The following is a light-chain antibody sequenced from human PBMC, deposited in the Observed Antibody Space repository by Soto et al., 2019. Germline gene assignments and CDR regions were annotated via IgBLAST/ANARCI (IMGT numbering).Light chain of an antibody. J-gene: IGLJ1*01. Sequence: QSVLTQPASVSGSPGQSITISCTGTSSDVGGYNYVSWYQQYPGKAPKVMIYDVNNRPSGVSNRFSGSKSGNTASLTISGLQAEDEADYYCSSYTSSSTLGFGTGTKLTVL. CDR1: SSDVGGYNY. CDR3: SSYTSSSTLG. CDR2: DVN. V-gene: IGLV2-14*01.